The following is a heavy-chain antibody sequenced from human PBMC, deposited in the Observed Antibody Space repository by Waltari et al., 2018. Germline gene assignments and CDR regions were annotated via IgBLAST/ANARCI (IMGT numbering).Heavy chain of an antibody. J-gene: IGHJ3*02. CDR3: ARSGSSGYWDDAFDI. D-gene: IGHD3-22*01. Sequence: QVQLQESGPGLVKPSQTLSLTCTVFGGSISSGSYYWSWIRQPAGKGREWIGRIYTSGSTNYNPSLKSRVTISVDTSKNQFSLKLSSVTAADTAVYYCARSGSSGYWDDAFDIWGQGTMVTVSS. CDR2: IYTSGST. V-gene: IGHV4-61*02. CDR1: GGSISSGSYY.